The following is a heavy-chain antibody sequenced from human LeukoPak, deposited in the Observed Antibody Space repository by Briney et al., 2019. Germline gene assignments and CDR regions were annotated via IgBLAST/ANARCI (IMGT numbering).Heavy chain of an antibody. CDR1: GFTVSRNY. Sequence: GGSLRLSCVASGFTVSRNYMSWVRQAPGKGLEWVSVICSGGDTYYADSVQGRFTISRDLYKNTLYLHIQSVRVEATSFYYCSGSPPASPFDYWGQGTLVTVSS. J-gene: IGHJ4*02. V-gene: IGHV3-53*01. CDR3: SGSPPASPFDY. CDR2: ICSGGDT. D-gene: IGHD2-2*01.